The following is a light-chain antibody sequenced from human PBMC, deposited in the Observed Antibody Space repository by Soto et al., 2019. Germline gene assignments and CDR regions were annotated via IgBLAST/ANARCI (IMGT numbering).Light chain of an antibody. CDR1: QSVSSSY. Sequence: EIVLTQSPGSLSLSPGERATLSCRASQSVSSSYLAWYQQKPGQAPRLLMYGASSRATGIPDRFSGSGSGTDFTLTISRLEPEDFAVYYCQRYGGSPPITFGQGQRLEIK. CDR3: QRYGGSPPIT. CDR2: GAS. J-gene: IGKJ5*01. V-gene: IGKV3-20*01.